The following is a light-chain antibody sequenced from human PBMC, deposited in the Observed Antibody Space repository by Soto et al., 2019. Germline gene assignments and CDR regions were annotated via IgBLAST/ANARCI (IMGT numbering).Light chain of an antibody. CDR3: QQYGSSPWT. V-gene: IGKV3-20*01. CDR1: QSVSSSY. CDR2: GAS. J-gene: IGKJ1*01. Sequence: ENVLTQSPGTLSLSPGERATLSCRASQSVSSSYLAWYQQKPGQAPRLLIYGASSRATDIPDRFSGSGSGTDFTLAISRLEPEDFAVYYCQQYGSSPWTFGQGTKVEIK.